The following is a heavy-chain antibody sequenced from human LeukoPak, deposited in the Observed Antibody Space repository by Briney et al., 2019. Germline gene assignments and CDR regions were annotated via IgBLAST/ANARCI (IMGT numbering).Heavy chain of an antibody. Sequence: GGSLRLSCAASGFTFSDYYMSWIRQAPGKGLEWVSYISSSGSTIYYADSVKGRFTISRDNAKNSLYLQMNSLRAEDTAVYYCARVQGGALGIRYYYYGMDVWGQGPRSPSP. CDR1: GFTFSDYY. V-gene: IGHV3-11*01. CDR2: ISSSGSTI. CDR3: ARVQGGALGIRYYYYGMDV. J-gene: IGHJ6*02. D-gene: IGHD3-16*01.